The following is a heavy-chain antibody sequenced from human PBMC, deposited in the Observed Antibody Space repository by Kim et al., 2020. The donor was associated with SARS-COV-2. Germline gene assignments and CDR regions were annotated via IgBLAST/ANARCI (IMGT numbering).Heavy chain of an antibody. V-gene: IGHV3-23*01. CDR1: GFTFSTFD. Sequence: GGSLRLSCVASGFTFSTFDMSWVRPAPGKGLGWVSVIFGDDGRTSYADSVKGRFTISRDNSQHTLYLQMSNLEVEDTARYYCVKGAYLDYWGRGSLVTVSS. J-gene: IGHJ4*02. CDR3: VKGAYLDY. CDR2: IFGDDGRT.